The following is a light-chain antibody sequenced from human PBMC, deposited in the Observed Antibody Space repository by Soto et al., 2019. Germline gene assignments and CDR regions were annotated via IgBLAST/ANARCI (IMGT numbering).Light chain of an antibody. Sequence: EVVMAQSPATLSVSPGEIATLSCSAIQIVSSNLAWYQQKPGQAPRLLIYDSSTRATGIPARFSGSGSGTEFTLTISSLQSEDFAVYYCQQYNNWPPNPFGQGTRLEIK. CDR3: QQYNNWPPNP. CDR2: DSS. J-gene: IGKJ5*01. V-gene: IGKV3-15*01. CDR1: QIVSSN.